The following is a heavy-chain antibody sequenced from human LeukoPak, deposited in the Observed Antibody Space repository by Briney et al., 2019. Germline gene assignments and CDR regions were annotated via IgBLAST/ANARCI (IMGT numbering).Heavy chain of an antibody. J-gene: IGHJ4*02. Sequence: SETLSLTCTVSGGSISSGDYYWSWIRQPPGKGLEWIGYIYYSGSTYYNPSLKSRVTISVDTSKNQFSLKLSSVTAADTAVYYCASSPRYYYGSGSYQIDYWGQGTLVSVSS. D-gene: IGHD3-10*01. CDR1: GGSISSGDYY. V-gene: IGHV4-30-4*01. CDR3: ASSPRYYYGSGSYQIDY. CDR2: IYYSGST.